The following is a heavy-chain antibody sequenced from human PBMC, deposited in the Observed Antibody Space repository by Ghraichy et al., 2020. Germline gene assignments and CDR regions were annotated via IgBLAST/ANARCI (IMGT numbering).Heavy chain of an antibody. CDR1: GFTFNTFG. CDR3: ARVACTGGSCRPYYYYGMDV. CDR2: IWYDGSNK. D-gene: IGHD2-15*01. J-gene: IGHJ6*02. Sequence: GGSLRLSCAASGFTFNTFGMNWVRQAPGKGLEWVAVIWYDGSNKEYEDSVKGRFTISRDNSKNTLYLQMNSLRAEDTAVYYCARVACTGGSCRPYYYYGMDVWGQGTTVTVSS. V-gene: IGHV3-33*08.